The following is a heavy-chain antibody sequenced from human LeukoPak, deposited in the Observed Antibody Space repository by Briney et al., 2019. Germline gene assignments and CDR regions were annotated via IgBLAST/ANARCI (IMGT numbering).Heavy chain of an antibody. CDR3: ARDPSLYDEGSYFDY. D-gene: IGHD3-16*01. CDR2: ISWNSGSI. J-gene: IGHJ4*02. CDR1: GFTFDDYA. Sequence: GGSLRLSCAASGFTFDDYAMHWVRQAPGKGLEWVSGISWNSGSIGYADSVKGRFTISRDNAKNSLYLQMNSLRAEDTAVYYCARDPSLYDEGSYFDYWGQGTLVTVSS. V-gene: IGHV3-9*01.